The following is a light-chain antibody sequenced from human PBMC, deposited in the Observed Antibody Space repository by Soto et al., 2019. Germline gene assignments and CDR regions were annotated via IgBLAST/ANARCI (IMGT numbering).Light chain of an antibody. CDR3: CSCAGSSPYV. Sequence: QSALTQPASVSGSPGQSITISCTGTSSDVGSYNLVSWYQQHPGKAPKLMIYEVSKRPSGVSNRFSGSKSGNTASLTISGLQAGDEADYYCCSCAGSSPYVSGTGTQLTVL. J-gene: IGLJ1*01. CDR1: SSDVGSYNL. CDR2: EVS. V-gene: IGLV2-23*02.